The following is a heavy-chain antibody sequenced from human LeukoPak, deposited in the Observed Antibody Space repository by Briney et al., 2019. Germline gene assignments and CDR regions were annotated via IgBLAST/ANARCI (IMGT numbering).Heavy chain of an antibody. CDR3: ARDQTGTTAYFDY. CDR1: GFTFSSYE. V-gene: IGHV3-48*03. D-gene: IGHD1-7*01. J-gene: IGHJ4*02. CDR2: IDSSGSTI. Sequence: GGSLRLSCAASGFTFSSYEMNWVRQAPGEGLEWVSYIDSSGSTIYYAESVKGRFTISRDNAKNSLYLQMSSLRAEDTSVYHCARDQTGTTAYFDYWGQGTLVTVSS.